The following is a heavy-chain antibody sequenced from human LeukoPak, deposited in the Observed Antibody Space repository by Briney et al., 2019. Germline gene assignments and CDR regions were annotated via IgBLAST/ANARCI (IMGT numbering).Heavy chain of an antibody. CDR3: TTRYSSSAIPSDY. D-gene: IGHD5-18*01. CDR1: GFSFSSYW. V-gene: IGHV3-7*01. J-gene: IGHJ4*02. CDR2: IKQDESER. Sequence: GGSLRLSCEGSGFSFSSYWMTWVRQSPGKGPEWVANIKQDESERYTVDSVKGRFTISRDNAKNSVYLQMNSLKGEDTALYYCTTRYSSSAIPSDYWGQGTLVTVSS.